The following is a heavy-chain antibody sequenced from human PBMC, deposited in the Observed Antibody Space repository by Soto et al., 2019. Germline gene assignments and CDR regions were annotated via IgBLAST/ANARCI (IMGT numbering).Heavy chain of an antibody. CDR1: GFTFSGYA. CDR2: ICGSGGST. Sequence: EVLLLESGGGLVQPGGSLCLSCAAAGFTFSGYAMSWVRQGPGKGLGWASAICGSGGSTYYADSVKGRFTISRDNSKNTLYLQMNSLRAEDTAVYYCARTLYRYGTDYWGQRTLVTVSS. J-gene: IGHJ4*02. D-gene: IGHD5-18*01. CDR3: ARTLYRYGTDY. V-gene: IGHV3-23*01.